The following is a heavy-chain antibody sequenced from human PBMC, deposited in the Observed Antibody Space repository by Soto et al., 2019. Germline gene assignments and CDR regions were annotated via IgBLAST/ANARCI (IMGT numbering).Heavy chain of an antibody. CDR2: IYYSGST. D-gene: IGHD3-22*01. V-gene: IGHV4-31*03. Sequence: QVQLQESGPGLVKPSQTLSLTCTVSGGSISSGGYYWSWIRQHPGKGLEWIGYIYYSGSTYYNPSLKSRVTISVDTSKNQFSLKLSSVTAADTAVYYCARRGGHYYDSSGYYYVEGEASYWFDPWGQGTLVTVSS. CDR1: GGSISSGGYY. J-gene: IGHJ5*02. CDR3: ARRGGHYYDSSGYYYVEGEASYWFDP.